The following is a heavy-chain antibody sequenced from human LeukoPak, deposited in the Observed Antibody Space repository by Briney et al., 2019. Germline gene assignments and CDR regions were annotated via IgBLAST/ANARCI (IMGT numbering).Heavy chain of an antibody. CDR1: GFTFSKYW. CDR3: ATKQWLAPPPDS. V-gene: IGHV3-74*01. CDR2: INTDGTVT. J-gene: IGHJ4*02. Sequence: EGSLRLSCAASGFTFSKYWMLWVRQAPGKGLESVSRINTDGTVTTYADSVKGRFTVSRDNADNTMFLQMNSVRDEDTAVYYCATKQWLAPPPDSWGQGTPVTVSS. D-gene: IGHD6-19*01.